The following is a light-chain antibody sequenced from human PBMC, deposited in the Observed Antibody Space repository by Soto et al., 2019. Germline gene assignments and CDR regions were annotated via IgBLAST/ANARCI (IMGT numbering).Light chain of an antibody. Sequence: EIVLTQSPATLSLSPGERATLSCRASQSVSTYLAWYQQKSGQAPRLLIYDTFNRATGVPARFSGSGSGTDFTLTISSLEPEDSAVYYCQHRYDLPPLTFGGGTKVEIK. CDR3: QHRYDLPPLT. CDR1: QSVSTY. V-gene: IGKV3-11*01. CDR2: DTF. J-gene: IGKJ4*01.